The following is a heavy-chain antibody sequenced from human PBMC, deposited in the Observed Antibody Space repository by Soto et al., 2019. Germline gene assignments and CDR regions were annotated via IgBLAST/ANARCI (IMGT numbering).Heavy chain of an antibody. CDR2: ISNSGSTT. CDR1: GFTFSSFW. D-gene: IGHD1-26*01. CDR3: AKAGASHYYGMDA. J-gene: IGHJ6*02. V-gene: IGHV3-23*01. Sequence: GSLRLSCAASGFTFSSFWMHWVRQAPGKGLEWVSAISNSGSTTYYADSVKGRFTISRDNSKNTLYLQMNSLRAEDTAVYYCAKAGASHYYGMDAWGQGTTVTVSS.